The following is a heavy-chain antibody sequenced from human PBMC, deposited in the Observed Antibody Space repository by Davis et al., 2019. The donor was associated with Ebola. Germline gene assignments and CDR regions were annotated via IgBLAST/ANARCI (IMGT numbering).Heavy chain of an antibody. D-gene: IGHD3-3*01. CDR2: IKQDGSEK. CDR1: GFTFSSYW. CDR3: AKPQRFFQH. J-gene: IGHJ1*01. Sequence: PGGSLTLSCAASGFTFSSYWMSWVRQAPGKGLEWVANIKQDGSEKYYVDSVKGRFTISRDNSKNTLYLQMNSLRAEDTAVYYCAKPQRFFQHWGQGTLVTVSS. V-gene: IGHV3-7*03.